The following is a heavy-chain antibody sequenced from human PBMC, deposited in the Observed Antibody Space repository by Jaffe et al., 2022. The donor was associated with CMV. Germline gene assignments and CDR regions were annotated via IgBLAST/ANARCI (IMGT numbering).Heavy chain of an antibody. CDR3: ARTGASGSYYTPYFDY. CDR2: ITGGSSYI. J-gene: IGHJ4*02. Sequence: EVQLMESGGGLVKPGGSLRLSCAASGFTFSSYSMNWVRQAPGKGLEWVSSITGGSSYIDSIDSVRGRFTISRDNAKNSLYLQMNSLRAEDTAVYYCARTGASGSYYTPYFDYWGQGTLVTVSS. V-gene: IGHV3-21*01. D-gene: IGHD3-10*01. CDR1: GFTFSSYS.